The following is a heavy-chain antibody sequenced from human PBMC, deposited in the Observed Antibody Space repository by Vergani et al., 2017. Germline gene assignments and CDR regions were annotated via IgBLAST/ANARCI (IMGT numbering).Heavy chain of an antibody. CDR2: ISAYNGNT. CDR1: GYTFTSYG. Sequence: QVQLVQSGAEVKKPGASVKVSCKASGYTFTSYGISWVRQAPGQGLEWMGWISAYNGNTNYAQKLQGRVTMTTDTSTSTAYMELRSLRSDDTAVYYCARDAGHRPLLGSLSWYFDLWGRGTLVTVSS. CDR3: ARDAGHRPLLGSLSWYFDL. J-gene: IGHJ2*01. D-gene: IGHD1-26*01. V-gene: IGHV1-18*01.